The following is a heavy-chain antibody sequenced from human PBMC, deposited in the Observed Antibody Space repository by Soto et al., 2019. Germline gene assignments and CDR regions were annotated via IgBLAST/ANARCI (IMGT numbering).Heavy chain of an antibody. Sequence: EVQLLESGGGMVEPRGSLKLSCAASGFSFGTYVMNWDRQAPGKGLEWVSGISGSGGRVYSADSVKGRFTISRDKSRNTLYLQRNSLRAEDTAIYYCAMTRLYDTGTNDYHRDALDIWGQGTQVTVSS. J-gene: IGHJ3*02. CDR3: AMTRLYDTGTNDYHRDALDI. CDR2: ISGSGGRV. CDR1: GFSFGTYV. D-gene: IGHD3-22*01. V-gene: IGHV3-23*01.